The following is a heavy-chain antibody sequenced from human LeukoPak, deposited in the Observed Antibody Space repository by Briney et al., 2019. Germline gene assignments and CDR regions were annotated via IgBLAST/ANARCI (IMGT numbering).Heavy chain of an antibody. J-gene: IGHJ4*02. V-gene: IGHV3-74*01. D-gene: IGHD3-10*01. Sequence: GGSLRLSCAVSGFTFSSYWMHWVRQAPGKGLVWLSRISGDESSTSYADSVKGRFTISRDNAKNTLFLQMNSLRAEDTAVYYCAGGSTLDRGLVYYWDQGALVTVSS. CDR2: ISGDESST. CDR1: GFTFSSYW. CDR3: AGGSTLDRGLVYY.